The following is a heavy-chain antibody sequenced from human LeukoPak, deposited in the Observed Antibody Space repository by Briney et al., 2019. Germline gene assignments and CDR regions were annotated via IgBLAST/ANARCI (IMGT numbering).Heavy chain of an antibody. CDR2: ISWNSGSI. Sequence: PGRSLRLSCAASGFTFDDYAMHWVRQAPGKGLEWVSGISWNSGSIGYADSVKGRFTISRDNAKNSLYLQMNSLRAEDTAVYYCARVVMSGEADYWGQGTLVTVSS. V-gene: IGHV3-9*01. CDR1: GFTFDDYA. D-gene: IGHD3-10*01. CDR3: ARVVMSGEADY. J-gene: IGHJ4*02.